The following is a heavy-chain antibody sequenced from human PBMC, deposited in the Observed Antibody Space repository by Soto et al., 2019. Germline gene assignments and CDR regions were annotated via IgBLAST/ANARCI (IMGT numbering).Heavy chain of an antibody. CDR3: ARVRQLVGYLYNYMDV. Sequence: QVQLLQSGAEVRKPGASVKVSCKASGYTFTNYGITWVRQAPGQGLEWMGGIGAYNGDTHYTQRLQGRVTMTTDTSTSTAYMELRGLRSDDTAIYYCARVRQLVGYLYNYMDVWGKGTTVTVSS. CDR1: GYTFTNYG. CDR2: IGAYNGDT. J-gene: IGHJ6*03. V-gene: IGHV1-18*01. D-gene: IGHD6-6*01.